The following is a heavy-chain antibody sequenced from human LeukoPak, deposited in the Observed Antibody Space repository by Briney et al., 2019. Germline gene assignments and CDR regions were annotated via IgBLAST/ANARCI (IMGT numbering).Heavy chain of an antibody. V-gene: IGHV3-13*01. CDR2: IGTAGDT. D-gene: IGHD2-15*01. J-gene: IGHJ5*02. CDR3: ARVNVAVVRGDNWFDP. Sequence: GGSLRLSCAASGFTFSSYDMHWVRQATGKGLEWVSAIGTAGDTYYPGSVKGRFTISRENAKNSLYLQMNSLRAGDTALYYCARVNVAVVRGDNWFDPWGQGTLVTVSS. CDR1: GFTFSSYD.